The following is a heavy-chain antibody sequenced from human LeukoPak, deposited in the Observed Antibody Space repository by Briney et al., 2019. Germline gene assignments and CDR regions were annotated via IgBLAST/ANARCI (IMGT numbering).Heavy chain of an antibody. CDR1: GDSVSSNTAA. CDR2: TYFRSRWYN. V-gene: IGHV6-1*01. CDR3: ARESGACSCGSCHWYFDL. Sequence: SQTLSLTCAISGDSVSSNTAAWNWIRQSPSRGLEWLERTYFRSRWYNDCAVSLKSRITINPDTSKNQFSLHLTSVTLEDTAVYYCARESGACSCGSCHWYFDLWGRGTPVTVSS. J-gene: IGHJ2*01. D-gene: IGHD2-15*01.